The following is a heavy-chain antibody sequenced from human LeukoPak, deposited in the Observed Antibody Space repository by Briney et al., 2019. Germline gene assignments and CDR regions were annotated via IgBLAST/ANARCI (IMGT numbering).Heavy chain of an antibody. CDR2: ISYDGSNK. D-gene: IGHD6-13*01. Sequence: PGGSLRLSCAASGFTFSSYAMHWVRQAPGKGLEWVAVISYDGSNKYYADSVKGRFTISRDNSKNTLYLQMNSLKAEDTAVYYCARVGAAAGHGDYWGQGTLVTVSS. J-gene: IGHJ4*02. CDR1: GFTFSSYA. V-gene: IGHV3-30*04. CDR3: ARVGAAAGHGDY.